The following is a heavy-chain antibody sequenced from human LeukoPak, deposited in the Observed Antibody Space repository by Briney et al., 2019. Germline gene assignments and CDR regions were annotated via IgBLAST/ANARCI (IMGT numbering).Heavy chain of an antibody. CDR2: INPSGGST. D-gene: IGHD2-8*02. J-gene: IGHJ4*02. Sequence: SVKVSCKASGYTFTSYYMHWVRQAPGQGHEWMGLINPSGGSTTYAQKLQGRVTMTRDTSTSTVYMELSSLRPEDTAMYYCTSGTVQRYWGQGTPVTVSS. CDR1: GYTFTSYY. V-gene: IGHV1-46*01. CDR3: TSGTVQRY.